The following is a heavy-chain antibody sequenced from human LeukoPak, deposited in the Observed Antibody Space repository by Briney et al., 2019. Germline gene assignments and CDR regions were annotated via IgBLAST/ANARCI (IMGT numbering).Heavy chain of an antibody. CDR3: ARGHRAATRTIYYYYYHYMDV. CDR2: INHSGST. Sequence: SETLSLTCAVYGGSFSGYYWSWIRQPPGKGLEWIGEINHSGSTNYNPSLKSRVTISVDTSKNQFSLKLSSVTAADTAVYYCARGHRAATRTIYYYYYHYMDVWGKGTTVTLSS. D-gene: IGHD2-15*01. V-gene: IGHV4-34*01. J-gene: IGHJ6*03. CDR1: GGSFSGYY.